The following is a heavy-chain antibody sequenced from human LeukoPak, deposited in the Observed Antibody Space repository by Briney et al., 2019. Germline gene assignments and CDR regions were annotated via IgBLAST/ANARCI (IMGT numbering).Heavy chain of an antibody. Sequence: PSETLSLTCAVYGGSFSGYYWSWIRQSPGKGLEWIGEINHSGSTNYNPSLKSRVTISVDTSKNQFSLKLSSVTAADTAVYYCARGRYWGVTTWNWFDPWGQGTLVTVSS. CDR1: GGSFSGYY. CDR2: INHSGST. CDR3: ARGRYWGVTTWNWFDP. V-gene: IGHV4-34*01. D-gene: IGHD4-17*01. J-gene: IGHJ5*02.